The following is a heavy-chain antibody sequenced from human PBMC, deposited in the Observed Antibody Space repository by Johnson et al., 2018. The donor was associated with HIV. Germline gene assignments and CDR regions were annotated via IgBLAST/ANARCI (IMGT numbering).Heavy chain of an antibody. J-gene: IGHJ3*02. CDR3: ARERGDFGNPAFDI. CDR1: GFTFSSYA. Sequence: QVQLVESGGGLVQPGGSLRLSCAASGFTFSSYAMHWVRQAPGKGLEWVAVISYDGRNKFNADSAKGRFTISRDNSKNTLYLQMHSLRTEDTAMYYCARERGDFGNPAFDIWGQGTMVTVSS. CDR2: ISYDGRNK. V-gene: IGHV3-30-3*01. D-gene: IGHD4-11*01.